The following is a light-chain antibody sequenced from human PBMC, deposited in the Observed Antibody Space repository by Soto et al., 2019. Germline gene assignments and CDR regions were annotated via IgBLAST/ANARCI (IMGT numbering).Light chain of an antibody. J-gene: IGKJ1*01. Sequence: TQLPQSPSSLSELPENRVTIIARESQGIGPNLNWYQQKPGKAPKLLIYAASSLQSGVPSRFSGSGSETDFTLTISSLQPEDFATYSCQQSYSTTWTFGQGTKVEIQ. CDR1: QGIGPN. CDR3: QQSYSTTWT. CDR2: AAS. V-gene: IGKV1-39*01.